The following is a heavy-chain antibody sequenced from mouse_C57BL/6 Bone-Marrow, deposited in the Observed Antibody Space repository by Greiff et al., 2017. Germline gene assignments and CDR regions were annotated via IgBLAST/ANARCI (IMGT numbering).Heavy chain of an antibody. Sequence: QVQLQQPGAELVMPGASVKLSCKASGYTFTSYWMHWVKQRPGQGLEWIGEIDPSDSYTNYNQKFKGKSTLTVDKSSSTAYMQLSSLTSEDSAVYYCARFGDDDYDVYFDYWDQGTTLTVSS. V-gene: IGHV1-69*01. CDR2: IDPSDSYT. D-gene: IGHD2-4*01. CDR3: ARFGDDDYDVYFDY. CDR1: GYTFTSYW. J-gene: IGHJ2*01.